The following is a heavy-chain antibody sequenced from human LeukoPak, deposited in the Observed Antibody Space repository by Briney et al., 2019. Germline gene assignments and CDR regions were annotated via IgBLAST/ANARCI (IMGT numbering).Heavy chain of an antibody. CDR2: IYTSGST. V-gene: IGHV4-4*07. CDR1: GGSISSYY. Sequence: SETLSLTCTVSGGSISSYYWSWIRQPAGKGLEWIGRIYTSGSTNYNPSLKSRVTMSVDTSKNQFSLKLSSVTAADTAVYYVLKQVGVVVPAAHEGAYYDYYYMNVWCEVTTVTVSS. CDR3: LKQVGVVVPAAHEGAYYDYYYMNV. D-gene: IGHD2-2*01. J-gene: IGHJ6*03.